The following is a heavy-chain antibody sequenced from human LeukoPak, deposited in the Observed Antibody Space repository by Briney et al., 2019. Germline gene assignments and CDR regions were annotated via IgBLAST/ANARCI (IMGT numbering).Heavy chain of an antibody. CDR3: ARAWFYYGSGSYYNLDY. V-gene: IGHV7-4-1*02. Sequence: ASVKVSCKASGYSFSDYAMNWVRQAPGQGLEWMGWINTNTGNPTYAQGFTGRFVFSLDTSVSTAYLQISSLKAEDTAVYYCARAWFYYGSGSYYNLDYWGQGTLVTVSS. CDR1: GYSFSDYA. D-gene: IGHD3-10*01. J-gene: IGHJ4*02. CDR2: INTNTGNP.